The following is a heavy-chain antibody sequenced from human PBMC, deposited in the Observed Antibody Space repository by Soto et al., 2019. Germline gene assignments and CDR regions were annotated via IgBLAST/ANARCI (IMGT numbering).Heavy chain of an antibody. Sequence: SLKVPCKTSEDRFTTYWFACMRQMPGKGLEWMGIIYLSDSDTIYSPSAQGHFTISADKSIKTAYLQWSSLKASDTAFYYCGRPFDYNGYFGPWGEG. CDR2: IYLSDSDT. CDR3: GRPFDYNGYFGP. CDR1: EDRFTTYW. D-gene: IGHD4-4*01. J-gene: IGHJ5*02. V-gene: IGHV5-51*01.